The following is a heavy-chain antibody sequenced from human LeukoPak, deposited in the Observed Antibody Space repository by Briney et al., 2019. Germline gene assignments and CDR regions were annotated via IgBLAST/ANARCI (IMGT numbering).Heavy chain of an antibody. CDR2: IGGNGGST. CDR1: GFTFSSYA. Sequence: GGSLRLSCAASGFTFSSYAMSWVRQAPGKGLEWVSAIGGNGGSTYYAESVKGRFTISRDNSKNTLYLQMDSLRADDTALYYRAKEQGWFGECSTYWGQGTLVTVSP. V-gene: IGHV3-23*01. J-gene: IGHJ4*02. CDR3: AKEQGWFGECSTY. D-gene: IGHD3-10*01.